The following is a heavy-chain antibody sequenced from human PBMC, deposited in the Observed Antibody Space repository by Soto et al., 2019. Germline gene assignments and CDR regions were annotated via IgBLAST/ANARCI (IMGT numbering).Heavy chain of an antibody. Sequence: QVQLVESGGGLVKPGGSLRLSCAASGFTFSNYYMSWIRQAPGKGLEWLSYISNSGSTIYYAESVRGRFIISRDNAKNSAYPKMNSLRAEDAAVYYCARLYGAPWGGFDPWGQGTLVTVSS. CDR1: GFTFSNYY. D-gene: IGHD3-16*01. J-gene: IGHJ5*02. V-gene: IGHV3-11*01. CDR2: ISNSGSTI. CDR3: ARLYGAPWGGFDP.